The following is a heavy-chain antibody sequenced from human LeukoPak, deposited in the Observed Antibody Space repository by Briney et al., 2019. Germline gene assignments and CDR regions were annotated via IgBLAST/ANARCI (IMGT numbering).Heavy chain of an antibody. J-gene: IGHJ4*02. D-gene: IGHD2-2*01. CDR1: GFIFDDYD. CDR2: IDWNGSST. Sequence: PGGSLRLSCADSGFIFDDYDMSWARQVPGKGLEWVSGIDWNGSSTGYADSVKGRVIISRDNAKNSLYLQMNSLRAEDTAVYYCAKFAGVPAAIRPTPFDYWGQGTLVTVSS. CDR3: AKFAGVPAAIRPTPFDY. V-gene: IGHV3-20*04.